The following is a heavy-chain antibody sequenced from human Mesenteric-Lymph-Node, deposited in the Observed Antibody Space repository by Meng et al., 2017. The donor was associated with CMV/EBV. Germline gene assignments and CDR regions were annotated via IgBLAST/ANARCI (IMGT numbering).Heavy chain of an antibody. V-gene: IGHV4-39*01. CDR2: IYYSVTT. CDR1: GGSISSSSYY. Sequence: GSLRLSCTVAGGSISSSSYYWGWIRQSPGKGLEWIGSIYYSVTTYYNPSLKSRVTMSVDTSKNQLSLKLTSVTAADTAVYYCVRPKGGVTKDAFDIWGQGTMVTVSS. J-gene: IGHJ3*02. D-gene: IGHD2-21*02. CDR3: VRPKGGVTKDAFDI.